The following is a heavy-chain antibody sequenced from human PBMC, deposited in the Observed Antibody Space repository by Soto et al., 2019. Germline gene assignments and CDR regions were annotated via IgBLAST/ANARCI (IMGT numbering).Heavy chain of an antibody. J-gene: IGHJ4*02. Sequence: EVQLLESGGGLVQPGGSLRLSCAASGFTFSSYAMSWVRQAPGKGLEWVSAISGSGGSTYYADSVKGRFTIPRDNSKTTLYLQRNSLRAEDTAVYYCAKEGIAVAGTFDYWGQGNLVTVSS. V-gene: IGHV3-23*01. CDR3: AKEGIAVAGTFDY. D-gene: IGHD6-19*01. CDR1: GFTFSSYA. CDR2: ISGSGGST.